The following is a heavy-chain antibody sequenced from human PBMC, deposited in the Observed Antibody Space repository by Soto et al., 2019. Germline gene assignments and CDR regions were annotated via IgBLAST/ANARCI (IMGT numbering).Heavy chain of an antibody. CDR2: IFYRGIT. Sequence: PSETLSLTCTVSGDSFTINDCYWIWIRQYPGKGLEWIGYIFYRGITLYNPSLKSRVTMSVDTSKNQFSLKLSSVTAADTAVYYCARALGRSPLSYWGQGTLVTVSS. J-gene: IGHJ4*02. V-gene: IGHV4-31*03. CDR1: GDSFTINDCY. CDR3: ARALGRSPLSY.